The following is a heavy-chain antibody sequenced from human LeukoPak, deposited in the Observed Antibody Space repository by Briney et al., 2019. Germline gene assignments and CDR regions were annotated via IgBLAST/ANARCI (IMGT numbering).Heavy chain of an antibody. CDR1: GLTFSTYW. CDR3: ATSARTYIGSSLDY. Sequence: GGSLRLSCAASGLTFSTYWMHWVRQDPGKGLVWVSRISSDASITSYADPVKGRFTISRDNAKDTLYLQMNSLRAEDTALYYCATSARTYIGSSLDYWGQGTLVTVSS. J-gene: IGHJ4*02. D-gene: IGHD2-15*01. CDR2: ISSDASIT. V-gene: IGHV3-74*01.